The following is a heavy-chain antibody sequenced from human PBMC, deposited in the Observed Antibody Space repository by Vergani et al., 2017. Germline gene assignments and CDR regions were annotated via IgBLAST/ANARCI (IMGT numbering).Heavy chain of an antibody. V-gene: IGHV4-59*01. CDR2: VEDSGYF. CDR1: GDSLSGYY. CDR3: ARTIVSRNPPDYFDN. Sequence: QVQLQESGPGLVRPSETLSLTCTVSGDSLSGYYWNWIRQTSGEGLEWIGYVEDSGYFNYNPSLKTRVSMSSDTSNNQFSLMLSSVTVADTAVYYCARTIVSRNPPDYFDNWVQGTLVTVSS. D-gene: IGHD1-14*01. J-gene: IGHJ4*02.